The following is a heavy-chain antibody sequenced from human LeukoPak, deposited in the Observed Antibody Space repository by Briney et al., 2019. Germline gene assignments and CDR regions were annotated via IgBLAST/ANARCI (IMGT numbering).Heavy chain of an antibody. Sequence: PSETLSLTCTVSNGSMTSDSYYWAWVRHPPGKGLEWIGSIFYSGKTYYSASLKSRVTVSLDTSKKNFSLRLSSVTAADTAVYYCARLWIVATWFDAWGQGVLVTVSS. D-gene: IGHD2-2*03. CDR3: ARLWIVATWFDA. CDR2: IFYSGKT. V-gene: IGHV4-39*02. CDR1: NGSMTSDSYY. J-gene: IGHJ5*02.